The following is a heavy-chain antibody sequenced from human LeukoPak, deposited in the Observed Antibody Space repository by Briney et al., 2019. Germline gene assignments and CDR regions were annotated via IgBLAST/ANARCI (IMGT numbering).Heavy chain of an antibody. D-gene: IGHD3-10*01. CDR2: INPNTGSV. Sequence: GASVRVSCKGSGFTLTECYRHRVRQAPGQGHEWMGWINPNTGSVGNAQKFQGRVTMTRDTSINTVYMELIRLRSDDTAVYYCSRGRSISTPGSFSGDWGQGTLVTVSS. V-gene: IGHV1-2*02. CDR1: GFTLTECY. CDR3: SRGRSISTPGSFSGD. J-gene: IGHJ4*02.